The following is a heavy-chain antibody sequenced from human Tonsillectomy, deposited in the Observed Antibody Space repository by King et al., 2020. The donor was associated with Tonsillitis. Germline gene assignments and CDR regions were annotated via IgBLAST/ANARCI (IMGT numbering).Heavy chain of an antibody. J-gene: IGHJ4*02. CDR1: AVFSMKKKNY. Sequence: MQLHQPCRSEEHTSELQSHIRTSSAVFSMKKKNYWGWIRQPPGKGLEWIGSIYYSGSTYYNPSLKSLVTISVDTSKNQFSLKLISVTAEDTDVYYCARPGGFDYWGQGTLVTVSS. D-gene: IGHD3-16*01. V-gene: IGHV4-39*07. CDR2: IYYSGST. CDR3: ARPGGFDY.